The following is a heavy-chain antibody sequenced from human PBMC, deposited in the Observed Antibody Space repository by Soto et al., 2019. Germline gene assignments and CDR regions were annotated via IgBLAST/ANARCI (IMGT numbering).Heavy chain of an antibody. J-gene: IGHJ4*02. CDR2: IRGGGEGT. D-gene: IGHD6-13*01. CDR3: VRGGGIAAARATLGVDC. V-gene: IGHV3-23*01. Sequence: EVQLLESGGGLVQSGGSLRLSCEASGFTFSHFAMSWVRQASGKGLEWVSAIRGGGEGTYYEESVKGRFTIARDKSKNTLYLQKNSMIDEDTALYYCVRGGGIAAARATLGVDCWGQGTLVTVSS. CDR1: GFTFSHFA.